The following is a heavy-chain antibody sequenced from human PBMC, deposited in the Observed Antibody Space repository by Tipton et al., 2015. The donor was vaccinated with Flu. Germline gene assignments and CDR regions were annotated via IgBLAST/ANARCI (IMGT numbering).Heavy chain of an antibody. Sequence: QVQLVQSGAEVKKPGASVKVSCKTSGFPFSGYYFHWVRQAPGQGLEWMGWINPNSDGTNYAQKFQGRVTMTRDTSISTVYMELSGLRSDDTAVYYCAREPTFAWYYGMDVWGQGTTVTVSS. CDR3: AREPTFAWYYGMDV. J-gene: IGHJ6*02. V-gene: IGHV1-2*02. D-gene: IGHD3-16*01. CDR2: INPNSDGT. CDR1: GFPFSGYY.